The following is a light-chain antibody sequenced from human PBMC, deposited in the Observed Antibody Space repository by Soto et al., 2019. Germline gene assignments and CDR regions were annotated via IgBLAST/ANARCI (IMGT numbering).Light chain of an antibody. CDR2: GSS. CDR1: QRVSRY. CDR3: QQYVSSPLT. V-gene: IGKV3-20*01. J-gene: IGKJ4*01. Sequence: EIVLTQSPAALSLSPGERATLSCRASQRVSRYLAWYQQKPGQAPRLLIYGSSSRATGISDRFSGSGSGTDFTLTISRLEPEDFAVYFCQQYVSSPLTFGGGTKVDIK.